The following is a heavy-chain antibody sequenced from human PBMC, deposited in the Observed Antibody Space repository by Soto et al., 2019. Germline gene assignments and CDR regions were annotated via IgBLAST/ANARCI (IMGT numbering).Heavy chain of an antibody. V-gene: IGHV1-18*01. J-gene: IGHJ4*02. CDR3: ARDGIGSVAFWGYLDY. Sequence: ASVKVSCKASGYTFTSYGISWVRQAPGQGLEWMGWISAYNGNTNYAQKLQGRVTMTTDTSTSTAYMELRSLRSDDTALYYCARDGIGSVAFWGYLDYWGQGTLVTVSS. CDR1: GYTFTSYG. CDR2: ISAYNGNT. D-gene: IGHD3-16*01.